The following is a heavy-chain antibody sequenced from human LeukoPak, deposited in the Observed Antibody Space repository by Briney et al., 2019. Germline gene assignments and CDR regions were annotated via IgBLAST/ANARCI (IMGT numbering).Heavy chain of an antibody. J-gene: IGHJ4*02. D-gene: IGHD4-17*01. CDR3: ARGGNDYGDYYFDY. CDR2: ISSDGSIT. V-gene: IGHV3-74*01. CDR1: GFTFSTYW. Sequence: PGGSLRLSCAASGFTFSTYWMHWVRQAPGKGLVWVSRISSDGSITSYADSVKGRFTISRDNAKNTLYLQMNSLRAEDTAVYYCARGGNDYGDYYFDYWGQGTLVTVSS.